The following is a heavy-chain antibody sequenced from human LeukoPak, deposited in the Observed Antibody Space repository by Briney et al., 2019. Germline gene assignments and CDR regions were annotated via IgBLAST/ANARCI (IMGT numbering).Heavy chain of an antibody. V-gene: IGHV1-3*03. CDR1: GYTFTNHD. D-gene: IGHD2-2*02. CDR3: TLYNY. Sequence: ASVKVSCKTSGYTFTNHDMHWVRQAPGQRLEWMGWINAGNGNTKYSQEFRGRVTITRDTSASTAYMELSSLRSEDMAVYYCTLYNYWGQGTLVTVSS. CDR2: INAGNGNT. J-gene: IGHJ4*02.